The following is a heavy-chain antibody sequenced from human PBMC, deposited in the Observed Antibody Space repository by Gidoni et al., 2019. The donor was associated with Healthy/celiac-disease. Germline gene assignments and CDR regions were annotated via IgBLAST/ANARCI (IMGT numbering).Heavy chain of an antibody. D-gene: IGHD2-15*01. V-gene: IGHV4-4*07. Sequence: QVQLQESGPGLVKPSDTLSLTCTVSGGSISSYYWSWIRQPAGKGLEWIGRIYTSGSTNYNPSLKSRVTMSVDTSKNQFSLKLSSVTAADTAVYYCAGGYCSGGSCYSGFQHWGQGTLVTVSS. J-gene: IGHJ1*01. CDR3: AGGYCSGGSCYSGFQH. CDR2: IYTSGST. CDR1: GGSISSYY.